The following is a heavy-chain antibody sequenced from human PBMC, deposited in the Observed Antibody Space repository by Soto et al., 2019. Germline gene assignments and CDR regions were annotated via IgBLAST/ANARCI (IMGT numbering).Heavy chain of an antibody. V-gene: IGHV4-30-4*01. CDR2: IYYSGST. CDR3: ARGPRGYSGYVGEYYFDY. CDR1: GGSISSGDYY. J-gene: IGHJ4*02. Sequence: SETLSLTCTVSGGSISSGDYYWSWIRQPPGKGLEWIGYIYYSGSTYYNPSLKSRVTISVDTSKNQFSLKLSSVTAADTAVYYCARGPRGYSGYVGEYYFDYWGQGTLVTVSS. D-gene: IGHD5-12*01.